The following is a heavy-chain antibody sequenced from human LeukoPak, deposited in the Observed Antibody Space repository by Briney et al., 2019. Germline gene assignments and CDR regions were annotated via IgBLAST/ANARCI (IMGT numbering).Heavy chain of an antibody. D-gene: IGHD4-23*01. CDR2: ISGSGDST. V-gene: IGHV3-23*01. J-gene: IGHJ4*02. CDR3: AKKSPYGGEGDY. CDR1: GFTFSSYA. Sequence: GGSLRLSCAASGFTFSSYAMSWVRQAPGKGLEWVSAISGSGDSTYYTDSVKGRFTISRDNSKNTLYLQMNSLRAEDTAVYYCAKKSPYGGEGDYWGQGTLVTVSS.